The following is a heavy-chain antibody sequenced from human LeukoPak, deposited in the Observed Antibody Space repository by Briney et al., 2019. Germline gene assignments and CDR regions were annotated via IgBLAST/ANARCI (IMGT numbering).Heavy chain of an antibody. CDR2: IYSGGST. Sequence: GGSLRLSCAASGFIVSSNYMSWVRQAPGKGLEWVSVIYSGGSTYYADSVKGRFTISRDNAKNTLYLQMYSLRAEDTAVYYCARSAFYGGSGYYYDYWGQGALVTVSS. V-gene: IGHV3-53*01. J-gene: IGHJ4*02. CDR1: GFIVSSNY. CDR3: ARSAFYGGSGYYYDY. D-gene: IGHD3-22*01.